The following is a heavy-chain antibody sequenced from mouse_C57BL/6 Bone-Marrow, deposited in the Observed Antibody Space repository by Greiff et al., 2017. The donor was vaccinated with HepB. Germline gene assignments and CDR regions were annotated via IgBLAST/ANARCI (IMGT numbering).Heavy chain of an antibody. CDR3: ARWLPSYWYFDV. Sequence: VQRVESGAELARPGASVKMSCKASGYTFTSYTMHWLKQRPGQGLEWIGYINPSSGYTKYNQKFKDKATLTADKSSSTAYMQLSSLTSEDSAVYYCARWLPSYWYFDVWGTGTTVTVSS. D-gene: IGHD2-2*01. CDR1: GYTFTSYT. V-gene: IGHV1-4*01. J-gene: IGHJ1*03. CDR2: INPSSGYT.